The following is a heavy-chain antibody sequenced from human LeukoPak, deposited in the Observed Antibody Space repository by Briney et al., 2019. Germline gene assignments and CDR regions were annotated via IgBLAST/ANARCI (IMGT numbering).Heavy chain of an antibody. D-gene: IGHD2-15*01. CDR1: GGSFSGYS. Sequence: SETLSLTCSVYGGSFSGYSWNWIRLAPGKGLEWIGEINHSGSTNYNPSLKRRVTIAIDTSKKQFSLRLSSLTAADTAVYYCARDGFRNDCTGDTCYLRGRATYYFDYWGQGTQVTVSS. V-gene: IGHV4-34*01. CDR2: INHSGST. J-gene: IGHJ4*02. CDR3: ARDGFRNDCTGDTCYLRGRATYYFDY.